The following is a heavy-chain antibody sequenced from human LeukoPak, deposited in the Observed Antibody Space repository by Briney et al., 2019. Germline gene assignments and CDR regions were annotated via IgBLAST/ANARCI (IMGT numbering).Heavy chain of an antibody. CDR3: TTDRGSGWYGDEY. CDR1: GVTFSNAW. J-gene: IGHJ4*02. CDR2: IKSKTDGGTT. Sequence: GGSLRLSCVGSGVTFSNAWMSWVRQAPGKGLEWVGRIKSKTDGGTTDYAAPVTGRFTISRDDSKNTLFLQTNSLKTEDTAVYYCTTDRGSGWYGDEYWGQGTLVTVSS. D-gene: IGHD6-19*01. V-gene: IGHV3-15*01.